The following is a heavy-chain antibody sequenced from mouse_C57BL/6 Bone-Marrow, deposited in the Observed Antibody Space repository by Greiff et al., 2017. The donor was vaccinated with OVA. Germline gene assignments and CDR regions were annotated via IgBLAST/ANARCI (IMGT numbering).Heavy chain of an antibody. J-gene: IGHJ2*01. CDR1: GYAFSSSW. CDR3: ARSDDWGCFDY. V-gene: IGHV1-82*01. CDR2: IYPGDGDT. Sequence: QVQLQQSGPELVKPGASVKISCKASGYAFSSSWMNWVKQRPGKGLEWIGRIYPGDGDTNYNGKFKGKATLTADKSSSTAYMQLSSLTSEDSAVYFCARSDDWGCFDYWGQGTTLTVSS. D-gene: IGHD4-1*01.